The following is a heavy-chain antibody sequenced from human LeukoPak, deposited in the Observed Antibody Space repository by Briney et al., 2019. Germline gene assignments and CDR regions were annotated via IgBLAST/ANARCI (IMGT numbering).Heavy chain of an antibody. D-gene: IGHD5-18*01. V-gene: IGHV4-61*01. CDR1: GGSVSSGSYY. Sequence: SETLSLTCTVSGGSVSSGSYYWSWIRQPPGKGLEWIGYIYYSGSTNYNPSLKSRVTISVDTSKNQFSLKLSSVTAADTAVYHCEREAMYSYGNNFDYWGQGTLVTVSS. J-gene: IGHJ4*02. CDR2: IYYSGST. CDR3: EREAMYSYGNNFDY.